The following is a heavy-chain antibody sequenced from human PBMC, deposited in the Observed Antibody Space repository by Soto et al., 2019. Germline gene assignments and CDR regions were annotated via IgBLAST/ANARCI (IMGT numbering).Heavy chain of an antibody. Sequence: SETLSLTCAVYGGSFSGYYWSWIRQPPGKGLEWIGEINHSGSTNYNPSLKSRVTISVDTSKNQFSLKLSSVTAADTAVYYCARGTGGYDSLAFDIWGQGTMVTVSS. CDR3: ARGTGGYDSLAFDI. V-gene: IGHV4-34*01. CDR1: GGSFSGYY. D-gene: IGHD5-12*01. CDR2: INHSGST. J-gene: IGHJ3*02.